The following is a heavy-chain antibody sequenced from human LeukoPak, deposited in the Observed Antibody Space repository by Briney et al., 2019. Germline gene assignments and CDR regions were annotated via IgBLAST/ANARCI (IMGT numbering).Heavy chain of an antibody. J-gene: IGHJ4*02. D-gene: IGHD6-13*01. CDR3: ARRASSWWFDY. V-gene: IGHV5-51*01. CDR1: GYSFASYW. CDR2: IYPGDSDT. Sequence: GESLKSSCKGSGYSFASYWIGWVRQMPGKGLEWMGIIYPGDSDTRYSPSFQGQVTISADKSISTAYLQWSSLKASDTAIYYCARRASSWWFDYWGQGTLVTVSS.